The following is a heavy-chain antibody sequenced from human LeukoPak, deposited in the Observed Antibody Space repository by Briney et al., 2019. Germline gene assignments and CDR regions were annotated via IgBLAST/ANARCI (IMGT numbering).Heavy chain of an antibody. J-gene: IGHJ6*02. CDR1: GFTFSSYW. CDR3: AREVVVAATQYYYYGMDV. Sequence: GGSLRLSCAASGFTFSSYWMSWVRQAPGKGLEWVANIKQDGSEKYYVDSVKGRFTISRDNAKNSLYLQMNSLRAEDTAVYYCAREVVVAATQYYYYGMDVWGQGTTVTVSS. CDR2: IKQDGSEK. D-gene: IGHD2-15*01. V-gene: IGHV3-7*05.